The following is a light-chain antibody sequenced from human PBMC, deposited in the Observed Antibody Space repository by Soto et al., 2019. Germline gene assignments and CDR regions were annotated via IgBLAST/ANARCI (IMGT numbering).Light chain of an antibody. CDR1: QSISSY. Sequence: DIQMTQSPSSLSASVGDRVTITCRASQSISSYLNWYQQKPGKAPKLLIYAASSLQSGVPSRFSGGGSGTDFTLTISSLQPEDFATYYCQQSYSTVRTVGGGTKVAIK. CDR3: QQSYSTVRT. J-gene: IGKJ4*01. CDR2: AAS. V-gene: IGKV1-39*01.